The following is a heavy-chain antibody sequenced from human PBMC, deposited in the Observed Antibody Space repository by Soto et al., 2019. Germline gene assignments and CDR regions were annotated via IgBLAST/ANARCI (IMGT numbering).Heavy chain of an antibody. V-gene: IGHV3-23*01. CDR1: GFTFSNYA. CDR2: ISGSGGSA. Sequence: EVQLLESGGGLVQPGGSLRLSCAASGFTFSNYAMIWVRQAPGKGLEWVAGISGSGGSAYYADSVKGRFTISRDNSKNQMYLQVNSLRAEYTAVYYCAKGPLDYGSRPEYWGQGTLVTVSS. D-gene: IGHD3-10*01. CDR3: AKGPLDYGSRPEY. J-gene: IGHJ4*02.